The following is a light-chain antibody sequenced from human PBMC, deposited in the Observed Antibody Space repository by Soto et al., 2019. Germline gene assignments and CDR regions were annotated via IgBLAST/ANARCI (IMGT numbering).Light chain of an antibody. V-gene: IGLV2-8*01. J-gene: IGLJ2*01. CDR3: GSYAGSNIMI. CDR1: SSDVGRYNY. CDR2: EVT. Sequence: QSALTQPPSASGSPGQSVTISCTGTSSDVGRYNYVSWYQQHPGKATKLMIYEVTKRPSGVPDRFSGSKSGNTASLTVSGLQAEDEATYFCGSYAGSNIMIFGGGTQLTVL.